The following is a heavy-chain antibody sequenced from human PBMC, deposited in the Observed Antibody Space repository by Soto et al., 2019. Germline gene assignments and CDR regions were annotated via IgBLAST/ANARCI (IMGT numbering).Heavy chain of an antibody. V-gene: IGHV4-39*07. Sequence: SETLSLTCTVSGGSISSSSCHWGWIRQPPGKGLEWIGEINHSGSTNYNPSLKSRVTISVDTSKNQFSLKLTSVTAADTAVYYCARDKITGLFDYWGQGTLVTVSS. J-gene: IGHJ4*02. D-gene: IGHD2-8*02. CDR2: INHSGST. CDR1: GGSISSSSCH. CDR3: ARDKITGLFDY.